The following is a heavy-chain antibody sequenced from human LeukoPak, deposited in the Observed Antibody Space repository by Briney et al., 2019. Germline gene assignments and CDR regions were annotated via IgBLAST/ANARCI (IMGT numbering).Heavy chain of an antibody. Sequence: SETLSLTCTVSGGSISSSSYYWGWIRQPPGKGLEWIGSIYYSGSTYYNPSLKSRVTISVDTSKNQFSLKLSSVTAADTAVYYCARGRSSWYFYYFDYWGQGTLVTVSS. CDR2: IYYSGST. V-gene: IGHV4-39*01. J-gene: IGHJ4*02. D-gene: IGHD6-13*01. CDR3: ARGRSSWYFYYFDY. CDR1: GGSISSSSYY.